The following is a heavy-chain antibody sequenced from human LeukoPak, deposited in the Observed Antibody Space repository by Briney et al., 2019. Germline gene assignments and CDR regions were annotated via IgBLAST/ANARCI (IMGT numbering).Heavy chain of an antibody. V-gene: IGHV3-7*01. Sequence: TGGSLRLSCAVSGLSFSNFWMSWVRQAPGKGLEWVANINEDGSAKYYVDSLKGRFTISRDNAKNSLYLQMHSLRADDTAVYYCARGAYNSGGTLEIWGQGTLVTVSS. D-gene: IGHD3-22*01. J-gene: IGHJ4*02. CDR1: GLSFSNFW. CDR3: ARGAYNSGGTLEI. CDR2: INEDGSAK.